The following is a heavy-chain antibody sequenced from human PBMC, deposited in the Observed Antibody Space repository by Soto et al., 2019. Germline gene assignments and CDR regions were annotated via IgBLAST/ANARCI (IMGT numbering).Heavy chain of an antibody. D-gene: IGHD3-22*01. CDR1: GFTFSSYS. V-gene: IGHV3-21*01. CDR2: ISSSSSYI. J-gene: IGHJ4*02. CDR3: ARGQIEQNHQRSDY. Sequence: GGSLRLSCAASGFTFSSYSMNWVRQAPGKGLEWVSSISSSSSYIYYADSVKGRFTISRDNAKNSLYLQMNSLRAEDTAVYYCARGQIEQNHQRSDYWGQGTLVTVSS.